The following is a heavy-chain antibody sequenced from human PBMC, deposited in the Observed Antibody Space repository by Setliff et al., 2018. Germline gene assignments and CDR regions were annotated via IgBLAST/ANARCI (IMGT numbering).Heavy chain of an antibody. CDR3: ARDYTYYDFWSGPSSDAFDI. CDR2: TNWDGRST. CDR1: GFNFKGHG. J-gene: IGHJ3*02. Sequence: GGSLRLSCAASGFNFKGHGMDWVRQAPGKGLEWVSTTNWDGRSTGYTDSVKGRFTISRDNAKNSLYLQMNSLRAEDTAVYYCARDYTYYDFWSGPSSDAFDIWGQGTMVTVSS. V-gene: IGHV3-20*04. D-gene: IGHD3-3*01.